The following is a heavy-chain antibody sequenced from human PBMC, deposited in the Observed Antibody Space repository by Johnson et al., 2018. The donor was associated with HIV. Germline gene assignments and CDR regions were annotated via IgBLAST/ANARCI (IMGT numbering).Heavy chain of an antibody. CDR2: ISWNSGCI. V-gene: IGHV3-9*01. CDR1: GFTFSSYW. Sequence: VQLVESGGGLVQPGGSLRLSCAASGFTFSSYWMSWVRQAPGKGLEWVSSISWNSGCIGYADSVKGRFTISRDNAKNSLYLQMDSLRAEDTAVYYCTTGLMSAFDMWGQGTMVTVSS. J-gene: IGHJ3*02. D-gene: IGHD3-16*01. CDR3: TTGLMSAFDM.